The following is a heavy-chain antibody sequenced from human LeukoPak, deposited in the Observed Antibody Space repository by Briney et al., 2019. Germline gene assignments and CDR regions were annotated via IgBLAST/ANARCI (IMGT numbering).Heavy chain of an antibody. D-gene: IGHD6-19*01. Sequence: GGSLRLSCAASGFPFSDYVMHWVRQAPGKGLEWVSVIRYDGNNKYCADSVKGRFTISRDNFKNTLYLQMDSLESEDTAGYYCAKDRWGAVASFDYWGQGTLVTVSS. CDR1: GFPFSDYV. CDR3: AKDRWGAVASFDY. J-gene: IGHJ4*02. CDR2: IRYDGNNK. V-gene: IGHV3-30*02.